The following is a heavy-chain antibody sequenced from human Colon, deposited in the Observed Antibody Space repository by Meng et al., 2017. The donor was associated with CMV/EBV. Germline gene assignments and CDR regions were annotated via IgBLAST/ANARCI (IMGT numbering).Heavy chain of an antibody. CDR3: ARLRVQLWLRVGYYYYGMDV. D-gene: IGHD5-18*01. V-gene: IGHV1-69*05. CDR1: GGTFSSYA. CDR2: IIPIFGTA. Sequence: SVLVSCKASGGTFSSYAISWVRQAPGQGREWMGGIIPIFGTANYAQKFQGRVTITTDESTSTAYMELSSLRSEDTAVYYCARLRVQLWLRVGYYYYGMDVWGQGTTVTVSS. J-gene: IGHJ6*02.